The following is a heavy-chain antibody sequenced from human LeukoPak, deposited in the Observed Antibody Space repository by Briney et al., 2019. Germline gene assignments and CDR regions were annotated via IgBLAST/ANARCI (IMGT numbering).Heavy chain of an antibody. CDR1: GGSISSSSYY. Sequence: TSETLSLTCTVSGGSISSSSYYWGWIRQPPGKGLEWIGSIYHSGSTNYNPSLKSRVTISVDTSKNQFSLKLSSVTAADTAVYYCARVRSMYYYYMDVWGKGTTVTVSS. D-gene: IGHD6-6*01. CDR3: ARVRSMYYYYMDV. J-gene: IGHJ6*03. V-gene: IGHV4-39*07. CDR2: IYHSGST.